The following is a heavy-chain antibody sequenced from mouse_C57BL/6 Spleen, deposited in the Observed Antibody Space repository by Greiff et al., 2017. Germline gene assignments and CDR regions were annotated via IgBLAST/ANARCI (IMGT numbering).Heavy chain of an antibody. Sequence: QLKESGPGLVKPSQSLSLTCSVTGYSITSGYYWNWIRQFPGNKLEWMGYISYDGSNNYNPSLKNRNAITRDTSKNQFFLKLNSVTTEDTATYYCARGRYGSMSAWFAYWGQGTLVTVSA. V-gene: IGHV3-6*01. J-gene: IGHJ3*01. D-gene: IGHD1-1*01. CDR3: ARGRYGSMSAWFAY. CDR2: ISYDGSN. CDR1: GYSITSGYY.